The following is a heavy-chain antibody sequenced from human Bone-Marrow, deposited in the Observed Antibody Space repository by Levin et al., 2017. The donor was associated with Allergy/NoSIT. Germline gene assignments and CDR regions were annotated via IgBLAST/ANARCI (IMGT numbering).Heavy chain of an antibody. J-gene: IGHJ4*02. CDR3: TRPGFMDTVLEPSSRPFDY. V-gene: IGHV3-23*01. Sequence: QAGGSLRLSCIASGFPFSDYAMSWVRQAPGRGLEWVASVSGGGGDTQYADSVKGRFTISRDNSKSTLYLQMSSLRPDDGAVYYCTRPGFMDTVLEPSSRPFDYWGRGVLVTVSS. CDR1: GFPFSDYA. CDR2: VSGGGGDT. D-gene: IGHD2-2*02.